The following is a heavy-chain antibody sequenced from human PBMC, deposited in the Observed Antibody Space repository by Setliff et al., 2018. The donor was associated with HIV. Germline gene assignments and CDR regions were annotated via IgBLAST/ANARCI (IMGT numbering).Heavy chain of an antibody. Sequence: LSLSCAASSFTFSSYEMNWVRQAPGKGLEWVSYISSSGSTRYYAVSVKGRFTISRDNAKNSLYLQMNSLRAEDTAVYYCAREEISYYFDYWGQGTLVTVSS. J-gene: IGHJ4*02. V-gene: IGHV3-48*03. CDR3: AREEISYYFDY. CDR2: ISSSGSTR. CDR1: SFTFSSYE.